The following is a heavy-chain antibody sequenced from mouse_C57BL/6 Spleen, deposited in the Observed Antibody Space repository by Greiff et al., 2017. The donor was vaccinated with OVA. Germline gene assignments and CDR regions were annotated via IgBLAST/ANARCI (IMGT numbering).Heavy chain of an antibody. D-gene: IGHD2-3*01. J-gene: IGHJ3*01. CDR1: GYAFSSSW. Sequence: TSVKISCKASGYAFSSSWMNWVKQRPGKGLEWIGRIYPGDGDTNYNGKFKGKATLTADKSSSTAYMQHSSLTSEDSAVYFCADDDGYFGAWFAYWGQGTLVTVSA. V-gene: IGHV1-82*01. CDR2: IYPGDGDT. CDR3: ADDDGYFGAWFAY.